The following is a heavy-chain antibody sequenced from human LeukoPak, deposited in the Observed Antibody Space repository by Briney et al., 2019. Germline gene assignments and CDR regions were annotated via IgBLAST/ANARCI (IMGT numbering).Heavy chain of an antibody. CDR1: GYTFTSFG. CDR3: ARDLRYSGGWSASGMDV. V-gene: IGHV1-18*01. Sequence: ASVKVSCKASGYTFTSFGISWVRQAPGQGLEWMGWISTYSGNTNYAQKLQGRVSMTTDTSTSTAYMDLRSLRSDDTAVYYCARDLRYSGGWSASGMDVWGKGTTVTISS. D-gene: IGHD6-19*01. J-gene: IGHJ6*03. CDR2: ISTYSGNT.